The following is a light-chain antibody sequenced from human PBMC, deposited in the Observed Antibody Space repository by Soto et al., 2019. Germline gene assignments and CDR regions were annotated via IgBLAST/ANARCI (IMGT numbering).Light chain of an antibody. Sequence: EILMTQSSSTLSLSPGERVTLYCGASQSVSNSLAWYQQKPGQPPRLPIYDVSNRATGIPARFSGSGSGTDFTITITSLEPEDFAVYFCHQRYNGTRVTFGQGTRL. CDR2: DVS. V-gene: IGKV3-11*01. J-gene: IGKJ5*01. CDR3: HQRYNGTRVT. CDR1: QSVSNS.